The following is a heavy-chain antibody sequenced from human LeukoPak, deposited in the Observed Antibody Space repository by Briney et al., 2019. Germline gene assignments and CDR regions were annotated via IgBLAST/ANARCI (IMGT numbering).Heavy chain of an antibody. CDR3: AKDRGHEGFFGVVITDPYYYYYMDV. D-gene: IGHD3-3*01. CDR1: GFTFRNYE. V-gene: IGHV3-74*01. Sequence: GGSLRLSCAASGFTFRNYEMHWLRQVPGEGLVWVSRISSDETSTNYADYVKGRFTISRDNAKNSLYLQMNSLRAEDTALYYCAKDRGHEGFFGVVITDPYYYYYMDVWGKGTTVTVSS. J-gene: IGHJ6*03. CDR2: ISSDETST.